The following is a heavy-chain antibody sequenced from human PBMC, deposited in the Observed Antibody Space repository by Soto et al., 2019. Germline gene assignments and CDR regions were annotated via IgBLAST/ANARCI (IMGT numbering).Heavy chain of an antibody. Sequence: SETLSLTCTVSGGSISSGGYYWSWIRQHPGKGLEWIGYIYYSGSTYYNPSLKSRVTISVDTSKNQFSLRLSSVTAADTAVYYCARLYSSSWYLDFDYWGQRTLVTVSS. CDR1: GGSISSGGYY. D-gene: IGHD6-13*01. V-gene: IGHV4-31*03. CDR2: IYYSGST. CDR3: ARLYSSSWYLDFDY. J-gene: IGHJ4*02.